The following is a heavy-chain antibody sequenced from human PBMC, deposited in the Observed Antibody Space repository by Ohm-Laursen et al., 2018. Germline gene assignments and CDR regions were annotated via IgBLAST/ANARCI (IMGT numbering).Heavy chain of an antibody. V-gene: IGHV3-53*01. CDR2: VYIDGTT. J-gene: IGHJ4*02. CDR1: GFSVSSNY. Sequence: SLRLSCAASGFSVSSNYMSWVRQAPGKGLEWVSVVYIDGTTYYADSVKGRFTISRDNSKNTLYLQMNSLRAEDTAVYYCARDMDSSSWYSLDYWGQGTLVTVSS. D-gene: IGHD6-13*01. CDR3: ARDMDSSSWYSLDY.